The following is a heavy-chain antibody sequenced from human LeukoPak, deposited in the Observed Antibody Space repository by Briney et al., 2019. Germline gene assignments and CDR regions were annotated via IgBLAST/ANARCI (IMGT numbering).Heavy chain of an antibody. J-gene: IGHJ5*02. CDR1: GFSFTSYD. Sequence: ASVTVSCKTSGFSFTSYDINWVRQAPGQGLEWMGWVSSYNGDTKYAQKFQDRVTMTRDLSTSTAYVELKDLTSDDTAVYFCANPPMAHFGTWGQGTPVTVSS. CDR2: VSSYNGDT. V-gene: IGHV1-18*01. D-gene: IGHD5-24*01. CDR3: ANPPMAHFGT.